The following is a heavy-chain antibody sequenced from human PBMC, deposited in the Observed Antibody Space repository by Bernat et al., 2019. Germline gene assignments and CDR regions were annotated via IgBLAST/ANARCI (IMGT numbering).Heavy chain of an antibody. V-gene: IGHV3-66*02. Sequence: EVQLVESGGGLVQPGGSLRLSCAASGFTVSSNYMSWVRQAPGKGLEWVSVIYSGGSTYYADSVKGRFTISRDNSKNTLYLQMNSLRAEDPAVYYCARVPSFGYYDSSGYYDYWGQGTLVTVSS. D-gene: IGHD3-22*01. J-gene: IGHJ4*02. CDR3: ARVPSFGYYDSSGYYDY. CDR1: GFTVSSNY. CDR2: IYSGGST.